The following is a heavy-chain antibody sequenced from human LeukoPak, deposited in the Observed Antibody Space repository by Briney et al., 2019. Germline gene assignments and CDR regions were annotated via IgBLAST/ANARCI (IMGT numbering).Heavy chain of an antibody. J-gene: IGHJ3*02. D-gene: IGHD6-13*01. CDR2: INWNGGST. CDR1: GFTFDDYG. V-gene: IGHV3-20*04. CDR3: ARVMVPLAAASRGAFDI. Sequence: GGSLRLSCAASGFTFDDYGMSWVRQAPGKGLEWVSGINWNGGSTGYADSVKGRFTISRDNAKNSLYLQMNSLRAEDTALYYCARVMVPLAAASRGAFDIWGQGTMVAVSS.